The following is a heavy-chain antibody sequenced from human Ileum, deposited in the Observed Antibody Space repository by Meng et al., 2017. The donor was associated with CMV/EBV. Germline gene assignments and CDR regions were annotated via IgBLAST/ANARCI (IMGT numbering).Heavy chain of an antibody. CDR1: GYTFTGYY. CDR2: INPNTGDT. Sequence: CKASGYTFTGYYLHWVRQAPGQGLEWMGWINPNTGDTNYPHKFHDRVTMTRDTSISTAYMELSRLRSDDTAVYYCAGLYSSSWYHFDYWGQGTLVTVSS. V-gene: IGHV1-2*02. D-gene: IGHD6-13*01. J-gene: IGHJ4*02. CDR3: AGLYSSSWYHFDY.